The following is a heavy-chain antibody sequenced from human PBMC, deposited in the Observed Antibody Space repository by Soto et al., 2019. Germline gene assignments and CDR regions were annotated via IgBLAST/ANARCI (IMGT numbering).Heavy chain of an antibody. CDR3: ARGRDYGVIDY. CDR1: GYTFTGNY. V-gene: IGHV1-2*02. D-gene: IGHD3-16*01. Sequence: ASVKVSCKASGYTFTGNYRHGVRQAPGQGPEWMGWMNPDSGGTDYAQNFQGRVTMTRDTSINTAYMELNGLRYDDTAIYFCARGRDYGVIDYWGQGTQVTVSS. J-gene: IGHJ4*02. CDR2: MNPDSGGT.